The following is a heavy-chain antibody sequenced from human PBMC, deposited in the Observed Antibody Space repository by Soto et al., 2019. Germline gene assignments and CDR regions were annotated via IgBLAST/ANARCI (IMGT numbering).Heavy chain of an antibody. CDR3: ARDLCPLGSGSPCPTYGMDL. CDR2: LKPDNGGT. Sequence: QVQLVQSGAEVKPPGASVKVSCKASGYSFTGHYMHWVRQVSGKRLEFLGWLKPDNGGTYYAPKLQGRVTFARGTSTTTAYMELSGLHSDDTAVYYCARDLCPLGSGSPCPTYGMDLWGQGTTVAVSS. CDR1: GYSFTGHY. J-gene: IGHJ6*02. V-gene: IGHV1-2*02. D-gene: IGHD3-10*01.